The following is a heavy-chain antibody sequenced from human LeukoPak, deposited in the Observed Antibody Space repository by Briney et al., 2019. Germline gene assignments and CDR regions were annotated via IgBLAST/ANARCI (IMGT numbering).Heavy chain of an antibody. CDR3: TRGAGWLIDY. Sequence: SETLSLTCTVSGGSISDYYRGWIRQPPGKGLEWIGYFYNSGSSTHNPSLKSRVTISVDTSKEQFSLKVNSVTAADTAVYYCTRGAGWLIDYWGQGILVTVSS. CDR1: GGSISDYY. CDR2: FYNSGSS. D-gene: IGHD3-16*01. V-gene: IGHV4-59*01. J-gene: IGHJ4*02.